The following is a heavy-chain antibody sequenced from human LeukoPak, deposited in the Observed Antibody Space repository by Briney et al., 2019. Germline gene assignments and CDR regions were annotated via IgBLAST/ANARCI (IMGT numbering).Heavy chain of an antibody. J-gene: IGHJ6*02. D-gene: IGHD6-13*01. CDR1: GDTFTSYA. CDR3: ASAYIIAAAGTVNYYYMDV. Sequence: GASVKVSCKASGDTFTSYAISWVRQAPGQGLEWMGGIIPIFGTANYAQKFQGRVTITADESTNTAYMELSSLRSEDTAVYYCASAYIIAAAGTVNYYYMDVWGQGPTVTVS. CDR2: IIPIFGTA. V-gene: IGHV1-69*13.